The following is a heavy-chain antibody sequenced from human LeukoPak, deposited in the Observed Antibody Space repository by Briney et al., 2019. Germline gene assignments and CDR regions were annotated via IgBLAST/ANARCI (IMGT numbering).Heavy chain of an antibody. J-gene: IGHJ3*02. CDR3: ASSWELPTDAFDI. Sequence: SVKVSCKASGGTFSSYAISWVRQAPGQGLEWMGGIIPIFGTANYAQKLQGRVTMTTDTSTSTAYMELRSLRSDDTAVYYCASSWELPTDAFDIWGQGTMVTVSS. CDR1: GGTFSSYA. D-gene: IGHD1-26*01. V-gene: IGHV1-69*05. CDR2: IIPIFGTA.